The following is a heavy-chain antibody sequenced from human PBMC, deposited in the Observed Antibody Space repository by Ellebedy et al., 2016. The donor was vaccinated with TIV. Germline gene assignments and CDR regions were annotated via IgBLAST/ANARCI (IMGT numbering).Heavy chain of an antibody. D-gene: IGHD4-11*01. CDR3: AKFPRDYSTPHY. CDR2: IISSGGST. Sequence: GGSLRLXXAASGFTFSSYAMSWVRQAPGKGLEWVSTIISSGGSTYYADSVKGRFTISRDNSKNTLYLQMNSLRAEDTAIYYCAKFPRDYSTPHYWGQGTLVTVSS. J-gene: IGHJ4*02. CDR1: GFTFSSYA. V-gene: IGHV3-23*01.